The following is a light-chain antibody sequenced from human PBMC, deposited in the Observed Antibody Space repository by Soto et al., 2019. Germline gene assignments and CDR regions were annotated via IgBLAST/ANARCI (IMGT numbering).Light chain of an antibody. Sequence: DIQLTQSPSFLSASVGDRVTITCRASQGISSYLAWYQQKPGKAPKLLIYAASTLQSGVPSRFSGSGSGKEFTLTISSLQPEDFATYYCQQLNSYPWTFGQGTKVEIK. J-gene: IGKJ1*01. CDR2: AAS. CDR1: QGISSY. CDR3: QQLNSYPWT. V-gene: IGKV1-9*01.